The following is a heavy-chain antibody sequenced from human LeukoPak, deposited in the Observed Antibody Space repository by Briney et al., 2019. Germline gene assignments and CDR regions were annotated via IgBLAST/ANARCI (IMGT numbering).Heavy chain of an antibody. CDR3: ARLTTSFLYSDY. D-gene: IGHD4-11*01. CDR2: IYHSGST. V-gene: IGHV4-38-2*02. J-gene: IGHJ4*02. Sequence: SETLSLTCTVSVYSISSGYYWGWIRQPPGKGLEWIGSIYHSGSTYYNPSLKSRVTISVDTSKNQFSLKLSSVTAADTAVYYCARLTTSFLYSDYWGQGTLVTVSS. CDR1: VYSISSGYY.